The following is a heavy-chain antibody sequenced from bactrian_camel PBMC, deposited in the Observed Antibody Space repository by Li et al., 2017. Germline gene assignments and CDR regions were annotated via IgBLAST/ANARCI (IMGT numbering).Heavy chain of an antibody. V-gene: IGHV3S53*01. Sequence: HVQLVESGGGSVQAGGSLNLSCIASGYRSSDYICMGWFRQTPGKEREGVAAIASDGTTSYPDSVKGRFTISRDDAQKAVSLQLNNLTPEDTAMYYCASRRGGNPLFRLLAPDECDYRGQGTQVTVSS. J-gene: IGHJ4*01. CDR2: IASDGTT. CDR1: GYRSSDYI. D-gene: IGHD7*01. CDR3: ASRRGGNPLFRLLAPDECDY.